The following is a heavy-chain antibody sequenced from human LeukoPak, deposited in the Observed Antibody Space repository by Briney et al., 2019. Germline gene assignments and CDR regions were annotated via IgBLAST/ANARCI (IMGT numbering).Heavy chain of an antibody. Sequence: QSGRSLRLSCAASGFTFDDYAMHWVRQAPGKGLEWVSGISWNSGSIGYADSVKGRFTISRDNAKNSLYLQMNSLRAEDTALYYCARESTVTKFNWFDPRGQGTLVTVSS. D-gene: IGHD4-11*01. CDR2: ISWNSGSI. V-gene: IGHV3-9*01. CDR3: ARESTVTKFNWFDP. J-gene: IGHJ5*02. CDR1: GFTFDDYA.